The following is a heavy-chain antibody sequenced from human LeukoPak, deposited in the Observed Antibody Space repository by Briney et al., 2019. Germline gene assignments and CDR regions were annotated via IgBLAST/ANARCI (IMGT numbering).Heavy chain of an antibody. CDR2: INAGNGNT. Sequence: ASVKVSCKASGFTFSSYAIHRVRQAPGQRLEWMGWINAGNGNTKYSEKFQGRVTITRDTSASTAYMQLSSLRSEDTAVYYCARETDTAMLYFDYWGQGTLVTVSS. J-gene: IGHJ4*02. D-gene: IGHD5-18*01. CDR1: GFTFSSYA. V-gene: IGHV1-3*01. CDR3: ARETDTAMLYFDY.